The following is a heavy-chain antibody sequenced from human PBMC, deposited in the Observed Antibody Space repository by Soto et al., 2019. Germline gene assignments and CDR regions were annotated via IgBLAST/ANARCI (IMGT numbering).Heavy chain of an antibody. CDR2: ISGSGGST. Sequence: GGSLRLSCAASGFTFSSYAMSWVRQAPGKGLEWVSAISGSGGSTYYADSVKGRFTISRDNSKNTLYLQMNSLRAEDTAVYYCAKGAGVLLWFGELSHYFDYWGQGTLVTVSS. V-gene: IGHV3-23*01. D-gene: IGHD3-10*01. CDR1: GFTFSSYA. J-gene: IGHJ4*02. CDR3: AKGAGVLLWFGELSHYFDY.